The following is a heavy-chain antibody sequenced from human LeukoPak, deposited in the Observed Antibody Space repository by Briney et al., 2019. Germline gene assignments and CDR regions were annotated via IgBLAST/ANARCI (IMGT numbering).Heavy chain of an antibody. CDR2: ISYDGSNK. V-gene: IGHV3-30*18. CDR3: AKDNLIAVAGLTHY. CDR1: GFTFSSYG. J-gene: IGHJ4*02. Sequence: GGSLRLSCAASGFTFSSYGMHWVRQAPGKGLEWVAVISYDGSNKYYADSVKGRFTISRDNSKNTLYLQMNSLRAEDTAVYYCAKDNLIAVAGLTHYWGQGTVVTVSS. D-gene: IGHD6-19*01.